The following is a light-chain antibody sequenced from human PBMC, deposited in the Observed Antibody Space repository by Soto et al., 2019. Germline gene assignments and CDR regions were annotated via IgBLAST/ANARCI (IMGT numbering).Light chain of an antibody. V-gene: IGLV1-40*01. CDR3: QSYDSSLSGFV. CDR1: SSNIGAGYD. J-gene: IGLJ1*01. Sequence: QSVLTQSPSVSGAPGQRVTISCTGSSSNIGAGYDVHWYQQVPGTAPKLLIYGNNNRPSGVPDRFSGSKSGTSASLAITGXXXXXXXXXXCQSYDSSLSGFVFATGTKVT. CDR2: GNN.